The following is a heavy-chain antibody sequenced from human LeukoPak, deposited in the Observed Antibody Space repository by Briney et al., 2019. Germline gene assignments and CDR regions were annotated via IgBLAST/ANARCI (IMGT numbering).Heavy chain of an antibody. CDR1: GGTFSSYA. CDR2: IIPILGIA. V-gene: IGHV1-69*04. J-gene: IGHJ1*01. Sequence: SVKVSCKASGGTFSSYAISWVRQAPGQGLEWMGRIIPILGIANYAQKFQGRVTITADKSTSTAYMELSSLRSEDTAVYYCARVYCGGDYFSAEYFQHWGQGTLVTVSS. D-gene: IGHD2-21*02. CDR3: ARVYCGGDYFSAEYFQH.